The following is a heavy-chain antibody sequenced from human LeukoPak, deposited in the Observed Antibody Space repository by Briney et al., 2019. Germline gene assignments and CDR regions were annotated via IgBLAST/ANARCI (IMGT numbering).Heavy chain of an antibody. D-gene: IGHD5-12*01. CDR1: GFTFSSYA. CDR2: ISSSSSYI. CDR3: ARDPGSGYDY. Sequence: GGSLRLSCAASGFTFSSYAMSWVRQAPGKGLEWVSSISSSSSYIYYADSVKGRFTISRDNAKNSLYLQMNSLRAEDTAVYYCARDPGSGYDYWGQGTLVTVSS. V-gene: IGHV3-21*01. J-gene: IGHJ4*02.